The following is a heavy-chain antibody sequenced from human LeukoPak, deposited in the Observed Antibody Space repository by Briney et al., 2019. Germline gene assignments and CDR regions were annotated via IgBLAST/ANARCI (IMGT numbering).Heavy chain of an antibody. CDR3: AKDVRGSGSY. D-gene: IGHD3-10*01. CDR2: ISGSGGGT. CDR1: GFTFSNYA. J-gene: IGHJ4*02. Sequence: GGSLRLSCAASGFTFSNYAMTWVRQAPGKGLEWVSSISGSGGGTYYADSVKGRFTISRDNSKSTLSLQMNSLRAEDMAIYYCAKDVRGSGSYWGQGTLVTVSS. V-gene: IGHV3-23*01.